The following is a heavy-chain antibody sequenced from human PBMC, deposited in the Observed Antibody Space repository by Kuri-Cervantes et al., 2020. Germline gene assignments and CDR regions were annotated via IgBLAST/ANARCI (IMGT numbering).Heavy chain of an antibody. Sequence: ASVKVSCKASGYTFTGYYMHWVRQAPGQGLEWMGWINPNSGGTNYAQKFQGRVTMTRDTSISTAYMELSRLRSDDTAVYYCASHHYYDSSGYPYYFDYWGQGTLVTVSS. V-gene: IGHV1-2*02. CDR3: ASHHYYDSSGYPYYFDY. D-gene: IGHD3-22*01. CDR1: GYTFTGYY. J-gene: IGHJ4*02. CDR2: INPNSGGT.